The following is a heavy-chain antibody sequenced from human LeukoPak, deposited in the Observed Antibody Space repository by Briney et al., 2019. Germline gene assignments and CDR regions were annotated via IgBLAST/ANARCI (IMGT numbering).Heavy chain of an antibody. CDR1: GYSFTSYW. CDR3: ARRGIAARPDAFDI. CDR2: IDPSDSYT. Sequence: GESLKISCKGSGYSFTSYWISWVRQMPGKGLEWMGRIDPSDSYTNYSPSFQGHVTISADKSISTAYLQWSSPKASDTAMYYCARRGIAARPDAFDIWGQGTMVTVSS. D-gene: IGHD6-6*01. J-gene: IGHJ3*02. V-gene: IGHV5-10-1*01.